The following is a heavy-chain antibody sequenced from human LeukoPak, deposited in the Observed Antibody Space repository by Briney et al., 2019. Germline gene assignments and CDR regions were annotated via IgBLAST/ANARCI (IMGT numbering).Heavy chain of an antibody. CDR2: ISAYNGDT. D-gene: IGHD3-10*01. Sequence: ASVKVSCKASGYTFTSYGISWVRQAPGQGLEWMGWISAYNGDTNYAQKLQGRVTMTTDTSTSTAYMELRSLRSDDTAAYYCARDSLWFGELLSDYWGQGTLITVSS. V-gene: IGHV1-18*01. CDR1: GYTFTSYG. CDR3: ARDSLWFGELLSDY. J-gene: IGHJ4*02.